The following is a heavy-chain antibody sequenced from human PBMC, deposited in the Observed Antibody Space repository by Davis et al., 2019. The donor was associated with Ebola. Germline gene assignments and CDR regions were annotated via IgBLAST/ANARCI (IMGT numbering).Heavy chain of an antibody. D-gene: IGHD6-6*01. CDR3: ARAKYYGMDV. V-gene: IGHV3-23*01. CDR1: GFTFSTYA. Sequence: GESLKISCAGSGFTFSTYAMTWVRQAPGKGLEWVSGLGGKSEDKYYADSVKGRFTISRDNAKNTLYLQMNTLRAEDTAVYYCARAKYYGMDVWGKGTTVTVSS. CDR2: LGGKSEDK. J-gene: IGHJ6*04.